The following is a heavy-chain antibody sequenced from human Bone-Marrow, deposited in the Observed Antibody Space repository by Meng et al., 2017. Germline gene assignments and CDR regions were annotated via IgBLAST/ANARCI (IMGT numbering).Heavy chain of an antibody. J-gene: IGHJ6*02. V-gene: IGHV3-21*01. Sequence: GGSLRLSCAASGFTFSSYIMNWFRQAPGKGLEWVSSISSSSSYIYYADSVKGRFTISRDNAKNSLYLQMNSLRAEDTAVYYCARDGGSGYSSSWYTRTTYYYYGMDVWGQGTTVTVSS. CDR1: GFTFSSYI. D-gene: IGHD6-13*01. CDR2: ISSSSSYI. CDR3: ARDGGSGYSSSWYTRTTYYYYGMDV.